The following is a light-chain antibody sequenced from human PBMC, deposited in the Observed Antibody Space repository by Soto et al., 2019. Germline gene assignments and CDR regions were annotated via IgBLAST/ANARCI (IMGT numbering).Light chain of an antibody. V-gene: IGLV6-57*01. CDR1: SGSIASKY. Sequence: NFMLTQPHSVSESPGKTVTISCTRSSGSIASKYVQWYQQRPGSSPTTVIYEDNRRPSGVPDRFSGSNDSSSNAASLSISGLRTEDEADYYCQSYDSSNPVFGGGTKLTVL. J-gene: IGLJ3*02. CDR2: EDN. CDR3: QSYDSSNPV.